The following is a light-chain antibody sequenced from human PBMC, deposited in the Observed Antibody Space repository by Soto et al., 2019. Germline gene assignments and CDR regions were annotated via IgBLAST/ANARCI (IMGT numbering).Light chain of an antibody. CDR1: RSVRSN. CDR3: QQYNYWPGT. CDR2: GAS. Sequence: EIVMSQSPATLSVSPGERATLSCKASRSVRSNLAWYQQKPGQAPRLLISGASTRATGITDRFSGSGSGTEFTLTINSLQSEDFAVYYCQQYNYWPGTFGQGTNVEIK. V-gene: IGKV3-15*01. J-gene: IGKJ1*01.